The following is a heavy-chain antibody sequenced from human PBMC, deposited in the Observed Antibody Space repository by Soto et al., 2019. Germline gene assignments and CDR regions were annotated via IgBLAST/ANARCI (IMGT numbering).Heavy chain of an antibody. V-gene: IGHV3-7*01. CDR2: IKQDGSEK. Sequence: PGGSLRLSCAASGFTFSSYWMSWVRQAPGKGLEWVANIKQDGSEKYYVDSVKGRFTISRDNAKNSLYLQMNSLRAEDTAVYYCARSRYSGYDSSFDYWGQGTPVTVSS. J-gene: IGHJ4*02. D-gene: IGHD5-12*01. CDR1: GFTFSSYW. CDR3: ARSRYSGYDSSFDY.